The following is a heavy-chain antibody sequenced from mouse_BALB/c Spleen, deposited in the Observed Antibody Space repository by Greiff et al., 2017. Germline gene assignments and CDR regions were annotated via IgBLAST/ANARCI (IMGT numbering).Heavy chain of an antibody. CDR2: INSNGGST. J-gene: IGHJ4*01. CDR1: GFTFSSYG. CDR3: ARDLGRRYYAMDD. D-gene: IGHD3-1*01. Sequence: EVQVVESGGGLVQPGGSLKLSCAASGFTFSSYGMSWVRQTPDKRLELVATINSNGGSTYYPDSVKGRFTISRDNAKNTLYLQMSSLKSEDTAMYYCARDLGRRYYAMDDWGQGTSVTVSS. V-gene: IGHV5-6-3*01.